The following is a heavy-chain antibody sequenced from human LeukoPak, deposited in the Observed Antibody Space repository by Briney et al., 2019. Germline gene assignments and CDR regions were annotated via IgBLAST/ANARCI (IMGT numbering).Heavy chain of an antibody. CDR2: ISGSGDST. V-gene: IGHV3-23*01. J-gene: IGHJ4*02. CDR3: AKVLVGDDYGDYVFDY. CDR1: GFTFKKYA. D-gene: IGHD4-17*01. Sequence: GGSLRLSCAASGFTFKKYAMNWVRQVPGKGLEWVSGISGSGDSTYYADSVKGRFIISRDNSKNTLYLQMNSLRAEDTAIYYCAKVLVGDDYGDYVFDYWGQGTLVTVSS.